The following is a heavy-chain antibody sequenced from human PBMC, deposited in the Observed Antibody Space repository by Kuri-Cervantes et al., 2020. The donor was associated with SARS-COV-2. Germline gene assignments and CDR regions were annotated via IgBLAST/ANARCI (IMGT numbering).Heavy chain of an antibody. D-gene: IGHD4-17*01. CDR2: ISGSDYT. CDR1: GFTFSIYG. V-gene: IGHV3-23*01. Sequence: GESLKISFAASGFTFSIYGMSWVRQAPGKSLEWVSGISGSDYTYYADSVKGRFTISRDNPKNTLDLQMNNLRAEDTAIYYCAKGRTAVTTLHDAFDIWGQGTMVTVSS. CDR3: AKGRTAVTTLHDAFDI. J-gene: IGHJ3*02.